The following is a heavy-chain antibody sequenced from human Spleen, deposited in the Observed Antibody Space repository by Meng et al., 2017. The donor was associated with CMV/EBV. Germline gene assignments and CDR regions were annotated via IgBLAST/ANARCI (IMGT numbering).Heavy chain of an antibody. D-gene: IGHD1-26*01. J-gene: IGHJ4*02. V-gene: IGHV5-51*01. CDR3: ARLSGSHYDY. CDR1: GYSFTTYW. CDR2: IYPDDSDT. Sequence: GGSLRLSCKGSGYSFTTYWIGWVRQMPGKGLEWMGIIYPDDSDTRYSPTFQGQVSISADKSISTAYLQWGSLKASDTAMYYCARLSGSHYDYWGQGTLVTVSS.